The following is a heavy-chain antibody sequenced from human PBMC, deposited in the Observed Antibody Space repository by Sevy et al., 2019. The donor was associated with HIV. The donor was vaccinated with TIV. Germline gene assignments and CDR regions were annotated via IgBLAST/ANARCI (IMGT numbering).Heavy chain of an antibody. J-gene: IGHJ6*03. CDR1: GFTFSSYW. CDR2: IKQDGSEK. CDR3: ARRGVYDYYYYMDV. Sequence: GGSLRLSCAASGFTFSSYWMSWVRQAPGKGLEWVDNIKQDGSEKYYVDSVKGRFTISRDNAKNSLYLQMNSLRAEDTAVYYCARRGVYDYYYYMDVWGKGTTVTVSS. V-gene: IGHV3-7*03. D-gene: IGHD2-8*01.